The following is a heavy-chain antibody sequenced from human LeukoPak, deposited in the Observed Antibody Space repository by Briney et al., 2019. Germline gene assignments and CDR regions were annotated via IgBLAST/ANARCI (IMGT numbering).Heavy chain of an antibody. D-gene: IGHD2-2*01. CDR2: ISAYNGNT. CDR3: ARDLGVVPAALIDY. CDR1: GYTFTRYG. J-gene: IGHJ4*02. V-gene: IGHV1-18*04. Sequence: ASVKVSCKASGYTFTRYGITWVRQAPGQGLEWMGWISAYNGNTNYAQKLQGRVTMTTDTSTSTAYMELRSLRSDDTAVYYCARDLGVVPAALIDYWGQGTLVTVSS.